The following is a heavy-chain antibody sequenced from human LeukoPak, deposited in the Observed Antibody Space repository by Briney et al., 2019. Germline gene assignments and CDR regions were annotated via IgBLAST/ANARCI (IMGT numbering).Heavy chain of an antibody. CDR2: IYYSGST. D-gene: IGHD6-13*01. CDR3: ARGPYSSNYLQEYYFHP. CDR1: GGSIRGHY. J-gene: IGHJ5*02. V-gene: IGHV4-59*11. Sequence: SETLSLTCSVSGGSIRGHYWTWIRQPPGKGLEWIGYIYYSGSTTYNPSLKSRATISVDTSKNQFSLRLNSVTAADTAMYYCARGPYSSNYLQEYYFHPWGQGTLVTVSS.